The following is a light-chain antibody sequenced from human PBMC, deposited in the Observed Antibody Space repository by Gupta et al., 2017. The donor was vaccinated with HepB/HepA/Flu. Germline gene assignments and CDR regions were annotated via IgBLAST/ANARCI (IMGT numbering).Light chain of an antibody. CDR3: QQYHTFTS. V-gene: IGKV1D-12*01. Sequence: DIQMTQSPSYESASVGDRSTSSCRASQDISSWLAWYQQKPGKAPKLMISAASRVKSGVPSMFSGRGYKXDFTLTXSGRQDEDFAYYYMQQYHTFTSFGXGTKVDIK. CDR1: QDISSW. CDR2: AAS. J-gene: IGKJ1*01.